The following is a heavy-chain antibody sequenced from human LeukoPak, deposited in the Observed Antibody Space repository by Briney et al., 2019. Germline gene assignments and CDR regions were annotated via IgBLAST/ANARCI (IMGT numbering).Heavy chain of an antibody. D-gene: IGHD3-10*01. V-gene: IGHV3-73*01. CDR3: TRLRGEKASGDY. CDR1: GFSFSASA. CDR2: IRSKTNNYAT. Sequence: GGSLRFSCAASGFSFSASAMHWVRQASGKGLEWVGRIRSKTNNYATEYAVSVKGRFTISRDDSKNTVYLQMSSLKTEDTAVYYCTRLRGEKASGDYWGQGTLVTVSS. J-gene: IGHJ4*02.